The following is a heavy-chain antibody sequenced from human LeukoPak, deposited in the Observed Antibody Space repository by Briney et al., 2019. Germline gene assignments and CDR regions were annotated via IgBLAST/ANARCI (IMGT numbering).Heavy chain of an antibody. J-gene: IGHJ4*02. CDR1: DGSVSSGSSY. D-gene: IGHD6-19*01. CDR3: ARDYSSGMYSLDY. CDR2: IYYRGST. Sequence: SETLSLTCTVSDGSVSSGSSYWSWIRQPPGKGLEWIGYIYYRGSTNYNPSLESRVTISVNTSKNQFSLKLMSVTAADTAVYYCARDYSSGMYSLDYWGQGTLVTVSS. V-gene: IGHV4-61*01.